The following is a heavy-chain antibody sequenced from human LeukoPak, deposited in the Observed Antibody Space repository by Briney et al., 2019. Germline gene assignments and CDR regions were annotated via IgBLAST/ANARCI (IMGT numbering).Heavy chain of an antibody. D-gene: IGHD1-26*01. Sequence: GVLRLSCAASGFTFSSYSMNWVRQAPGKGLEWVSSISSSSSYIYYADSVKGRFTISRDNAKNSLYLQMNSLRAEDTAVYYCVRSGSYSDAFDIWGQGTMVTVSS. V-gene: IGHV3-21*01. CDR3: VRSGSYSDAFDI. CDR1: GFTFSSYS. J-gene: IGHJ3*02. CDR2: ISSSSSYI.